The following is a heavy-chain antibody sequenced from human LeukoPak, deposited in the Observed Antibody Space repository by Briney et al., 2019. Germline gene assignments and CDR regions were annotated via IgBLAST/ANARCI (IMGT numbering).Heavy chain of an antibody. V-gene: IGHV6-1*01. CDR2: TYYRSKWYN. CDR3: ARVTGIAVAGDPAFDI. CDR1: GDSVSSNSAA. J-gene: IGHJ3*02. Sequence: SQTLSLTCAISGDSVSSNSAAWNWIRQSPSRGLEWLGRTYYRSKWYNDYAVSVKSRITINPDTSKNQFSLQLNSVTPEDTAVYYCARVTGIAVAGDPAFDIWGQGTMVTVSS. D-gene: IGHD6-19*01.